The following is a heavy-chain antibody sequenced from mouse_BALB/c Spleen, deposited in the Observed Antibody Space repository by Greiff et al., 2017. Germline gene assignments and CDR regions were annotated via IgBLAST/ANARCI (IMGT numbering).Heavy chain of an antibody. J-gene: IGHJ4*01. CDR2: INPSNGRT. CDR1: GYTFTSYW. D-gene: IGHD1-1*01. CDR3: ARQGYYGRKAMDY. V-gene: IGHV1S81*02. Sequence: VQLQQPGAELVKPGASVKLSCKASGYTFTSYWMHWVKQRPGQGLEWIGEINPSNGRTNYNEKFKSKATLTVDKSSSTAYMQLSSLTSEDSAVYYCARQGYYGRKAMDYWGQGTSVTVSS.